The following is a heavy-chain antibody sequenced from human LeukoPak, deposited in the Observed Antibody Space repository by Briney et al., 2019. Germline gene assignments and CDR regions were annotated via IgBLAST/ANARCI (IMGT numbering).Heavy chain of an antibody. CDR2: IKQDGSEK. Sequence: GGSLRLSCAASGFTFSSYWMSWVRQAPGKGLEWVANIKQDGSEKYYVDSVKGRFTISRDNAKNSLYLQMNSLRAEDTAVYYCAKEPRIDYGDYVDYWGQGTLVTVSS. J-gene: IGHJ4*02. CDR1: GFTFSSYW. CDR3: AKEPRIDYGDYVDY. V-gene: IGHV3-7*01. D-gene: IGHD4-17*01.